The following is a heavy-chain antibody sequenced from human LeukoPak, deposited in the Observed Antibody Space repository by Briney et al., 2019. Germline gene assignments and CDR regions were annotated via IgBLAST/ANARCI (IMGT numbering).Heavy chain of an antibody. Sequence: GGSLRLSCAASGFSVSSNYMSWVRQAPGKGLEWVSVIYSGGTTYYAGSVKGRFTISRDNSKNTLYLQMNSLRVEDTAIYYCAKAPGGGNWNWGQGTLVTVSS. V-gene: IGHV3-53*01. J-gene: IGHJ4*02. CDR2: IYSGGTT. D-gene: IGHD4-23*01. CDR3: AKAPGGGNWN. CDR1: GFSVSSNY.